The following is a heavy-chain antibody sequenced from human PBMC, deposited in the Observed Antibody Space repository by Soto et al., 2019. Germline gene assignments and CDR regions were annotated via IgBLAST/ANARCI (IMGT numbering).Heavy chain of an antibody. Sequence: SETLSLTCTVSGGSISSGGYYWSWIRQHPGKGLEWIGYIYYSGSTYYNPSLKSRVTISVDTSKNQFSLKLSSVTAADTAVYYCARVGPRSYFDYWGQGTLVTVSS. J-gene: IGHJ4*02. V-gene: IGHV4-31*03. D-gene: IGHD3-10*01. CDR3: ARVGPRSYFDY. CDR1: GGSISSGGYY. CDR2: IYYSGST.